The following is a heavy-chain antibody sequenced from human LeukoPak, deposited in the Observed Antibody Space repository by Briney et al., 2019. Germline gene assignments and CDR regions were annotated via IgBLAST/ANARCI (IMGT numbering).Heavy chain of an antibody. J-gene: IGHJ6*02. D-gene: IGHD2-2*01. CDR3: ARALIVVVPAASQYYYYYYGMDV. CDR2: IIPIFGTA. V-gene: IGHV1-69*13. CDR1: GGTFSSYA. Sequence: GALVKVSCKASGGTFSSYAISWVRQAPGQGLEWMGGIIPIFGTANYAQKFQGRVTITADESTSTAYMELSSLRSEDTAVYYCARALIVVVPAASQYYYYYYGMDVWGQGTTVTVSS.